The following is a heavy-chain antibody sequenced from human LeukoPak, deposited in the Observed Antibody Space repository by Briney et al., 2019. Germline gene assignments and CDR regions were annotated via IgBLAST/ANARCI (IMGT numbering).Heavy chain of an antibody. CDR1: GFTFSNYA. D-gene: IGHD3-3*01. CDR3: AKGGGVNSPSDY. J-gene: IGHJ4*02. V-gene: IGHV3-23*01. Sequence: AGSLRLSCAASGFTFSNYAINWVRQAPGKGLEWVSVSNNSGGSTYYADSVKGRFTISRDNSKNILYLEMNSLRAEDTAVYYCAKGGGVNSPSDYWGQGTLVSLSS. CDR2: SNNSGGST.